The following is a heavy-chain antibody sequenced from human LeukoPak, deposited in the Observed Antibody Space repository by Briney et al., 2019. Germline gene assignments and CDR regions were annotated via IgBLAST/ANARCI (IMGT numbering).Heavy chain of an antibody. CDR1: GFTVSSNY. CDR2: IYSGGST. J-gene: IGHJ4*02. CDR3: TKVASSGSCYQSDY. D-gene: IGHD2-15*01. V-gene: IGHV3-53*01. Sequence: PGGSLRLSCAASGFTVSSNYMSWVRQAPGKGLEWVSVIYSGGSTYYADSVKGRFTISRHNSKNTLFLQMNNLRAEDTAIYYCTKVASSGSCYQSDYWGQGTLVTVSS.